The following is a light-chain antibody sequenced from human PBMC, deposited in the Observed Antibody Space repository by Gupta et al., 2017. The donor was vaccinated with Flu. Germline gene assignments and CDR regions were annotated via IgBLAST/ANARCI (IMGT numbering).Light chain of an antibody. CDR2: KTS. V-gene: IGKV1-5*03. CDR3: QQYKSLADRYS. Sequence: DIQMTQSPSSLSASAGDRVTITCRASQIITSGLAWYQQKPGEAPKLLIYKTSTLRNGVPSRFSGSGSGTEFTLTSSSLQTDGFATYYCQQYKSLADRYSFGQGTRLEI. J-gene: IGKJ2*03. CDR1: QIITSG.